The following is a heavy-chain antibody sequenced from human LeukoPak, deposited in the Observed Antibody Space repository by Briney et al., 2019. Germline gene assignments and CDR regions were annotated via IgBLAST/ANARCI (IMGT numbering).Heavy chain of an antibody. D-gene: IGHD3-16*02. CDR2: IYYSGST. CDR3: ARQGFIFSHWFDP. Sequence: PSETLSLTCTVSGGSISSSSYYWGWIRQPPGKGLEWIGSIYYSGSTYYNPSLKSRVTISVDTSKNQSSLKLSSVTAADTAVYYCARQGFIFSHWFDPWGQGTLVTVSS. CDR1: GGSISSSSYY. V-gene: IGHV4-39*01. J-gene: IGHJ5*02.